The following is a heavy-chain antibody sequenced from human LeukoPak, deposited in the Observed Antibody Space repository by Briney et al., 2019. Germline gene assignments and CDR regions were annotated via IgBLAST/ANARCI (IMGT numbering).Heavy chain of an antibody. J-gene: IGHJ4*02. Sequence: SETLSFTCAVYGGSFSGYYWSWIRQPPGKGLEWIGEINHSGSTNYNPSLKSRVTISVDTSKNQFSLNLTSVTAADTAVYYCARAMSIAARLQTIFDYWGQGTLVTVSS. V-gene: IGHV4-34*01. CDR1: GGSFSGYY. CDR3: ARAMSIAARLQTIFDY. CDR2: INHSGST. D-gene: IGHD6-6*01.